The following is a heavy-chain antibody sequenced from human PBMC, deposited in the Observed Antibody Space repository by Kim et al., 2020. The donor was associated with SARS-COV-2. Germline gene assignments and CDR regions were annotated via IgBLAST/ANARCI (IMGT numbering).Heavy chain of an antibody. Sequence: TPTHRNRVTITVHTSKNQFSQKLSSVTAADTAVYYCAANWGSDYYYGMDVWGQGTMVTVSS. D-gene: IGHD7-27*01. CDR3: AANWGSDYYYGMDV. J-gene: IGHJ6*02. V-gene: IGHV4-59*01.